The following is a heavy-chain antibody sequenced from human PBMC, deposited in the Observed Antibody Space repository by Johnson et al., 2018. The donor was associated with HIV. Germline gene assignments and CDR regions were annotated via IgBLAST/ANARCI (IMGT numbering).Heavy chain of an antibody. CDR2: ISYDGSNK. V-gene: IGHV3-30*14. D-gene: IGHD3-10*01. CDR3: ARASGEWDAFDI. CDR1: GFTFSSYD. J-gene: IGHJ3*02. Sequence: QVQLVESGGGLVQPGGSLRLSCAASGFTFSSYDMHWVRQAPGKGLEWVAVISYDGSNKYFADSVKGRFTISRDNSKNTLYLQMGSLRAEDMAVYYCARASGEWDAFDIWGQGTVVTVSS.